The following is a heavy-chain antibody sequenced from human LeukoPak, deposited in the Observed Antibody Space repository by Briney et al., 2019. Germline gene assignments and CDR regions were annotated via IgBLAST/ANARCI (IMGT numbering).Heavy chain of an antibody. CDR3: ARDRLLTGSGCLDF. J-gene: IGHJ4*02. D-gene: IGHD6-19*01. V-gene: IGHV3-21*01. Sequence: GGSLRLSCAASGFTFSSYSMNWVRQAPGKGLEWVSSISSSSFSISYADSVKGRFFISRDNAKNSLFLQMITLRAEDSAVYYCARDRLLTGSGCLDFWGQGTLVTVSS. CDR2: ISSSSFSI. CDR1: GFTFSSYS.